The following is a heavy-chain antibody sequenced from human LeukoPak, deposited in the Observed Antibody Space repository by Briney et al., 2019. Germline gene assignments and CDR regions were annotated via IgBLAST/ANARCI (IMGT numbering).Heavy chain of an antibody. CDR2: ISGSGGGT. CDR1: GFTFSTYA. D-gene: IGHD3-10*01. CDR3: ARDSHPYYYGSGSYSYYYYGMDV. V-gene: IGHV3-23*01. Sequence: PGGSLRLSCAASGFTFSTYAMSWVRQAAGKGLEWVSLISGSGGGTYYADSVKGRFTISRDNSKNTLYLQMNSLRAEDTAVYYCARDSHPYYYGSGSYSYYYYGMDVWGQGTTVTVSS. J-gene: IGHJ6*02.